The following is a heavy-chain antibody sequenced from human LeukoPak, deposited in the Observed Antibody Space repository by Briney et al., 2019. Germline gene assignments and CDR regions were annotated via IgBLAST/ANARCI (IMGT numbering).Heavy chain of an antibody. CDR2: ISYDRSKT. J-gene: IGHJ4*02. Sequence: PGGSLRLSCAASGFNFSTYAMHWVRQAPGKGLEWVGIISYDRSKTYYADPVKGRFTISRDNAKNKLYLQVNSLRTEDTAVYYCARRAGAYSHPYDYWGQGTLVTVSS. CDR1: GFNFSTYA. D-gene: IGHD4/OR15-4a*01. CDR3: ARRAGAYSHPYDY. V-gene: IGHV3-30*04.